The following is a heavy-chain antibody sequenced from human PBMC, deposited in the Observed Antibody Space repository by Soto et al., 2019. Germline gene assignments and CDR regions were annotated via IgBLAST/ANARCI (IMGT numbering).Heavy chain of an antibody. J-gene: IGHJ4*02. Sequence: GSLRLSCAASGFDVSNTDMSWVRQAPGKGLEWVSVIYSGGYTNYADSVKGRFIVSRDSPKNTLYPQMDSLRAEDTAVYYCAREAIIVIAAPEYYFDDWGQGTLVTVSS. CDR2: IYSGGYT. D-gene: IGHD3-22*01. CDR1: GFDVSNTD. CDR3: AREAIIVIAAPEYYFDD. V-gene: IGHV3-66*01.